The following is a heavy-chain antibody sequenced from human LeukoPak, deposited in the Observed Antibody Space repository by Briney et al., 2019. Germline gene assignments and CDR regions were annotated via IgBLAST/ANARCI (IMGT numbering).Heavy chain of an antibody. V-gene: IGHV3-23*01. CDR2: ISGRGGTT. CDR1: GFTFSSYA. CDR3: AEDQQQQVNDAFDI. J-gene: IGHJ3*02. Sequence: PGESLRLSCAASGFTFSSYAMSWVRQAPGKGLEWVSDISGRGGTTHYADSVKGRFSISRDNSKNTLYLQMDSLRAEDTAVYYCAEDQQQQVNDAFDIWGQGTMVTVSS. D-gene: IGHD6-13*01.